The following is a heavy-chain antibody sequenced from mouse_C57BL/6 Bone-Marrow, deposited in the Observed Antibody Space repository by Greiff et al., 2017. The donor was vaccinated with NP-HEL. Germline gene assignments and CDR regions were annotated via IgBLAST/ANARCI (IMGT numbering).Heavy chain of an antibody. Sequence: QVQLKQPGAELVKPGASVKLSCKASGYTFTSYWMQWVKQRPGQGLEWIGEIDPSDSYTNYNQKFKGKATLTVDTSSSTAYMQLSSLTSEDSAVYYCARSLRSDYWGQGTTLTVSS. J-gene: IGHJ2*01. CDR3: ARSLRSDY. V-gene: IGHV1-50*01. CDR2: IDPSDSYT. CDR1: GYTFTSYW. D-gene: IGHD1-1*01.